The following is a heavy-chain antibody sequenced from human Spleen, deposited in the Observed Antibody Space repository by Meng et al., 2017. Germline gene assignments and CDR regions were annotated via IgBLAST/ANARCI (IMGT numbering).Heavy chain of an antibody. D-gene: IGHD2-15*01. CDR3: ARAWDIVLVVRSYGMDV. J-gene: IGHJ6*02. V-gene: IGHV4-34*01. Sequence: QVRHKRWGAGLLKVSEPLALSCAVYGGSFSGSHWGWIRQPPGKGLEWIGEINHSGGTNYNPSLKSRVTISVDTSKNHFSLRLSSLTAADTAVYYCARAWDIVLVVRSYGMDVWGQGTTVTVSS. CDR2: INHSGGT. CDR1: GGSFSGSH.